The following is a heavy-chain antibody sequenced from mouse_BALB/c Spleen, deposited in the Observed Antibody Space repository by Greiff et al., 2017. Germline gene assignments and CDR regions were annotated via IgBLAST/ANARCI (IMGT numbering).Heavy chain of an antibody. Sequence: QVQLQQSGAELVKPGASVKLSCKASGYTFTSYYMYWVKQRPGQGLEWIGEINPSNGGTNFNEKFKSKATLTVDKSSSTAYMQLSSLTSEDSAVYYCTRGSYYDDYWGQGTTLTVSS. CDR3: TRGSYYDDY. V-gene: IGHV1S81*02. J-gene: IGHJ2*01. CDR1: GYTFTSYY. CDR2: INPSNGGT. D-gene: IGHD2-4*01.